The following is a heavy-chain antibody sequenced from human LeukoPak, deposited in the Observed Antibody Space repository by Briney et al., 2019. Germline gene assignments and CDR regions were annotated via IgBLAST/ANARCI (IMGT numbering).Heavy chain of an antibody. CDR3: ARGRITGYFDY. CDR1: GFIVSTSY. Sequence: GGSLRLSCAASGFIVSTSYMTWVRQAPGKGLEWVSFIYGGGSTYYADSVKGRFTISRDSSKNTLYLQMHSLRVEDTAVYYCARGRITGYFDYWGQGTLVTVSS. V-gene: IGHV3-53*01. CDR2: IYGGGST. D-gene: IGHD3-16*01. J-gene: IGHJ4*02.